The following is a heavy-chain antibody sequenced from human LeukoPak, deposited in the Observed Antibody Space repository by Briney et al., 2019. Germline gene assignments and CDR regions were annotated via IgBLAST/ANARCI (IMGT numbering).Heavy chain of an antibody. CDR2: IKSDGGT. Sequence: GGALRLSCAASGFTFSTYWMHWVRQAPGKGLVWVSRIKSDGGTNYADSVKGRFTISRDNAKKTVSLQMNSLRPEDTGVYYCARAPSEIGGYYPEYFRHWGQGTLVTVSS. V-gene: IGHV3-74*01. CDR3: ARAPSEIGGYYPEYFRH. CDR1: GFTFSTYW. D-gene: IGHD3-22*01. J-gene: IGHJ1*01.